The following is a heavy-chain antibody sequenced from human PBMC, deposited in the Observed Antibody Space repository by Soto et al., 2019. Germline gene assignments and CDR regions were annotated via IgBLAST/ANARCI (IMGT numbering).Heavy chain of an antibody. CDR1: GGSISSSSYY. Sequence: ETLSLTCTVSGGSISSSSYYWGWIRQPPGKGLEWIGSIYYSGSTYYNPSLKSRVTISVDTSKNQFSLKLSSVTAADTAVYYCARPRRRIAARPDYYYYMDVWGKGTTVTVSS. V-gene: IGHV4-39*01. CDR2: IYYSGST. CDR3: ARPRRRIAARPDYYYYMDV. D-gene: IGHD6-6*01. J-gene: IGHJ6*03.